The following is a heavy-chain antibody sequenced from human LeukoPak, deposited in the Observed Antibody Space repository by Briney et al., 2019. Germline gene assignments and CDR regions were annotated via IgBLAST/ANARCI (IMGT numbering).Heavy chain of an antibody. D-gene: IGHD2-2*01. J-gene: IGHJ5*02. V-gene: IGHV1-2*02. CDR2: INPNSGGT. CDR1: GYTFTGYY. Sequence: ASVKVSCKASGYTFTGYYMHWVRQAPGQGLEWMGWINPNSGGTNYAQKFQGRVTMTRDTSISTAYMELSRPRSDDTAVYYCARDLVVVPAAIHWFDPWGQGTLVTVSS. CDR3: ARDLVVVPAAIHWFDP.